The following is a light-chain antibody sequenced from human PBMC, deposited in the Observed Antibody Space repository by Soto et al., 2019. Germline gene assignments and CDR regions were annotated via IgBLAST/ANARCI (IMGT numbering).Light chain of an antibody. J-gene: IGKJ2*01. CDR2: GAS. CDR1: QSVSSSY. Sequence: EIVLTQSPGTLSLSPGERATLSCRASQSVSSSYLAWYQQKPGQAPRLLIYGASSRATGIPDRFSGSGSGTDFTLTISRLGPEDFAVYYCQQYGSSPDTFGQGPKLEIK. CDR3: QQYGSSPDT. V-gene: IGKV3-20*01.